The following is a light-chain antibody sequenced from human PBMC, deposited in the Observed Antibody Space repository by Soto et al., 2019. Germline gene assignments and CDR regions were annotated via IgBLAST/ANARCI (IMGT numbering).Light chain of an antibody. Sequence: QLVLTQPPSASGTPGQRVTISCSGSSSNIGSNTVNWYQQLPGTAPKLLIYSNNQRPSGVPDRFSGSKSGTSAPLAISGLQSEDEADYYCAAWDDSLNGHVFGTGTKVTVL. J-gene: IGLJ1*01. V-gene: IGLV1-44*01. CDR2: SNN. CDR3: AAWDDSLNGHV. CDR1: SSNIGSNT.